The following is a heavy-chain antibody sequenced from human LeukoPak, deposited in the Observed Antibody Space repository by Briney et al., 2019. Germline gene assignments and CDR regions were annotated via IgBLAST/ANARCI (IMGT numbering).Heavy chain of an antibody. CDR2: MNPNSGST. CDR3: ARGGKRGSSGWYDY. V-gene: IGHV1-8*01. D-gene: IGHD6-19*01. Sequence: GASVKVSCKASGYTFTNFDINWVRQASGQGLEWVGWMNPNSGSTGYAQKFQGRVTMTRNTSIGTAYMELSSLRSDDTAVYYCARGGKRGSSGWYDYWGQGTLVTVSS. J-gene: IGHJ4*02. CDR1: GYTFTNFD.